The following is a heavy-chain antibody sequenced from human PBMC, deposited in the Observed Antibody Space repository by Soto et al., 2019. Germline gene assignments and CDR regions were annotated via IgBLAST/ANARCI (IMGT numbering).Heavy chain of an antibody. CDR2: ISGSSNYI. J-gene: IGHJ4*02. Sequence: EVQLVESGGGLVKPGVSLRLSCAASGFTYSTYSMNWVRQAPGKGLEWVSSISGSSNYIYYADSVKGRFTISRDNAKNSLYLQMDSLRAEDTAVYYCARVPGDYWGQGTLVTVSS. V-gene: IGHV3-21*01. CDR1: GFTYSTYS. CDR3: ARVPGDY.